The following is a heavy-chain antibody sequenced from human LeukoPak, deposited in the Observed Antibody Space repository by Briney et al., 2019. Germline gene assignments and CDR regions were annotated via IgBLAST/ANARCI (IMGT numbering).Heavy chain of an antibody. CDR3: AKGFGSSGYYYASSYFDY. V-gene: IGHV3-43D*03. CDR1: GFVFEDYG. CDR2: IIWDGGNS. J-gene: IGHJ4*02. D-gene: IGHD3-22*01. Sequence: GGSLRLSCTASGFVFEDYGMHWVRQAPGKGPEWVSLIIWDGGNSYYADSVKGRFTISRDNSKNTLYLQMNSLRAEDTAVYYCAKGFGSSGYYYASSYFDYWGQGTLVTVSS.